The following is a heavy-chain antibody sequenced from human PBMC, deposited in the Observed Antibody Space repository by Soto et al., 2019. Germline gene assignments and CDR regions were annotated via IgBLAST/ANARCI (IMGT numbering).Heavy chain of an antibody. V-gene: IGHV3-74*01. Sequence: HPGGSLRLSCAASGFTFSGYWMHWVRQAPGKGLVWVSRIKSDGSSTDYADSVKGRFTISRDNAKNTLYLQMNSLRAEDTAVYYCGRGGGYSYGATGFWGQGTLVTVSS. D-gene: IGHD5-18*01. J-gene: IGHJ4*02. CDR2: IKSDGSST. CDR3: GRGGGYSYGATGF. CDR1: GFTFSGYW.